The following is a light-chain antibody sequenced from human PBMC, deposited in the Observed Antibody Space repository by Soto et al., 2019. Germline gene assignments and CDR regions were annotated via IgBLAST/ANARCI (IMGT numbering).Light chain of an antibody. J-gene: IGKJ1*01. Sequence: DIQMTQSPSTLSASVGDRVTITCRASQSIRSWLAWYQQKPGKAPKLLIYKSSSLETGVPSRFSGSGSGTEFTLIISSLQPDDFASYYCQQYGSSSPWTFGHGTKVEIK. CDR1: QSIRSW. V-gene: IGKV1-5*03. CDR3: QQYGSSSPWT. CDR2: KSS.